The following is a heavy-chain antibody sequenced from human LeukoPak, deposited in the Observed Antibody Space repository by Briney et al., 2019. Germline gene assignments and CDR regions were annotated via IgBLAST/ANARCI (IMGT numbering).Heavy chain of an antibody. D-gene: IGHD1-1*01. V-gene: IGHV3-33*01. CDR3: ARDLGTRYFDY. CDR1: GFTFSSYG. Sequence: GGSLRLSCAASGFTFSSYGMHWVRQAPGKGLEWVAVIWYDGSNKYYADSVKGRFTISRDNSKNTLYLQMNSLIADDTAVYYCARDLGTRYFDYWGQGTLVTVSS. CDR2: IWYDGSNK. J-gene: IGHJ4*02.